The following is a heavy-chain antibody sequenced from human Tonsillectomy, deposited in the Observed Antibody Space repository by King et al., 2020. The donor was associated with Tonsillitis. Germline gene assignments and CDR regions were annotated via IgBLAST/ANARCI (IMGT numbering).Heavy chain of an antibody. CDR2: IFYSGST. V-gene: IGHV4-59*01. Sequence: PLQESGPGLVKPSETLSLTCTVSGGSISNYYWSWIRQPPGKGLEYIGYIFYSGSTNYNPSLKSRVTISVDTSKNQFSLKLSSVTAADTAVYYCARDSSIVGAGVDYWGQGTLVTVSS. CDR3: ARDSSIVGAGVDY. CDR1: GGSISNYY. J-gene: IGHJ4*02. D-gene: IGHD1-26*01.